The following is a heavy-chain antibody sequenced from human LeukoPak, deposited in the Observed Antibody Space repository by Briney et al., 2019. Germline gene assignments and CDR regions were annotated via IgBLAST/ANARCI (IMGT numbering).Heavy chain of an antibody. CDR2: IYHSGST. CDR3: ASLPPNCGGDCYDAFDI. V-gene: IGHV4-4*02. D-gene: IGHD2-21*02. J-gene: IGHJ3*02. Sequence: SETLSLTCAVSGGSISSSNWWSWVRQPPGKGLEWIGEIYHSGSTNYNPSLKSRVTISVDKSKNQFSLKLSSVTAADTAVYYCASLPPNCGGDCYDAFDIWGQGTMVTVSS. CDR1: GGSISSSNW.